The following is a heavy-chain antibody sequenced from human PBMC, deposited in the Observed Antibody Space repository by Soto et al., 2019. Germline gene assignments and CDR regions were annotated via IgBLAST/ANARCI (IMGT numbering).Heavy chain of an antibody. V-gene: IGHV4-59*08. CDR1: GGSISNYY. D-gene: IGHD5-18*01. CDR3: ARHRYSYGVYYFDY. Sequence: SLTRSLPCILSGGSISNYYWSWIRQPPGKGLEWIGYIYYSGSTNYNPSLTSRVTISVDTSKNQFSLKLSSVTAADTAVYYCARHRYSYGVYYFDYWGQGTLVTVS. CDR2: IYYSGST. J-gene: IGHJ4*02.